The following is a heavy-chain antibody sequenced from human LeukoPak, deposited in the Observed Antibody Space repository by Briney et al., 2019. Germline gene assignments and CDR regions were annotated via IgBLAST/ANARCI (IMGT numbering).Heavy chain of an antibody. J-gene: IGHJ4*02. CDR1: GGTFSSYA. Sequence: SVTVSCKASGGTFSSYAISWVRQAPGQGLEWMGGIIPIFGTANYAQKFQGRVTITADESTSTAYMELSSLRSEGTAVYYCASDEGGVGATCYWGQGTLVTVSS. CDR2: IIPIFGTA. CDR3: ASDEGGVGATCY. D-gene: IGHD1-26*01. V-gene: IGHV1-69*13.